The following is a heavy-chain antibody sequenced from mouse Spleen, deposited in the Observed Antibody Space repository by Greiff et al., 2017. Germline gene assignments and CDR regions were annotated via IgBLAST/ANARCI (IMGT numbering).Heavy chain of an antibody. CDR1: GYTFTSYD. CDR3: ARRTGTVGDYFDY. J-gene: IGHJ2*01. CDR2: IYPRDGST. Sequence: QVQLQQSGPELVKPGASVKLSCKASGYTFTSYDINWVKQRPGQGLEWIGWIYPRDGSTKYNEKFKGKATLTVDTSSSTAYMELHSLTSEDSAVYFCARRTGTVGDYFDYWGQGTTLTVSS. V-gene: IGHV1-85*01. D-gene: IGHD4-1*01.